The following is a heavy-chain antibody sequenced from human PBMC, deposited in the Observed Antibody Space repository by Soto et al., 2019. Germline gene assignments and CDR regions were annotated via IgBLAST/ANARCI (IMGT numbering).Heavy chain of an antibody. V-gene: IGHV1-18*01. CDR2: VNTYNGNP. CDR1: GYTFTNYA. J-gene: IGHJ4*02. Sequence: QVQLVQSGVEVKKPGASVKVSCKASGYTFTNYAISWVRQAPGRGLEWMGWVNTYNGNPNYAQIFQGRVTMTTDTSTGTAYMELRSLKSDDSAVYYVARDSQYGTDWKGFDSWVQGTLVTVSS. D-gene: IGHD1-1*01. CDR3: ARDSQYGTDWKGFDS.